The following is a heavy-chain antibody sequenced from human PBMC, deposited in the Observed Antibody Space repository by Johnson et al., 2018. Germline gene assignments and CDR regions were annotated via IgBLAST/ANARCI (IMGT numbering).Heavy chain of an antibody. CDR1: GYTFTRYY. CDR2: INPTAGST. J-gene: IGHJ4*02. V-gene: IGHV1-46*01. Sequence: VQLVESGPEVKKAGASVKISCRTSGYTFTRYYMHWVRQAPGQGLEWIGLINPTAGSTNYAPKFQDRVTMTKDTYTNTFYMELSRLKSDDTAGYYCARASSPGVIAAIVADYWGQGTLVTVSS. CDR3: ARASSPGVIAAIVADY. D-gene: IGHD2/OR15-2a*01.